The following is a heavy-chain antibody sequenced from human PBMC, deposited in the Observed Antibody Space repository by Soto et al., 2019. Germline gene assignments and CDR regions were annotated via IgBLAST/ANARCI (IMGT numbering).Heavy chain of an antibody. CDR1: GFSVSGKY. CDR2: IYSGGTT. CDR3: ARDRYSSGWYDLDY. J-gene: IGHJ4*02. D-gene: IGHD6-19*01. Sequence: GGSLRLSCAASGFSVSGKYMNWVRQAPGKGLEWVSVIYSGGTTYYADSVKGRFTISRDNSKNTLYLQMNSLRVEDTAVYYCARDRYSSGWYDLDYWGQGTLVTVSS. V-gene: IGHV3-53*01.